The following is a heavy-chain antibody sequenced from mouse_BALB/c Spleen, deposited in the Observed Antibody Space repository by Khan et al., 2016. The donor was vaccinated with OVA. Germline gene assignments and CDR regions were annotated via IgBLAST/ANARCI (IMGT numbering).Heavy chain of an antibody. CDR1: GYTLTRYY. CDR3: TRNNGYDYFDY. D-gene: IGHD1-2*01. Sequence: QVQLQQSGAELVKPGASVKLSCKASGYTLTRYYMYWVKQRPGQGLEWIGGINPGNGGTNFNEKFKNKATLTVDKSSTTVYMQLSSLTSEDSAVYYCTRNNGYDYFDYWGQGTTLTVSS. V-gene: IGHV1S81*02. CDR2: INPGNGGT. J-gene: IGHJ2*01.